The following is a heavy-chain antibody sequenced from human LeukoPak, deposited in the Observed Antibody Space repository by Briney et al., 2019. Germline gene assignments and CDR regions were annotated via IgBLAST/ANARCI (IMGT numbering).Heavy chain of an antibody. D-gene: IGHD3-22*01. CDR2: FDPEDGET. V-gene: IGHV1-24*01. CDR1: GYTLTELS. J-gene: IGHJ3*02. Sequence: SVKVSCKVSGYTLTELSMHWVRPAPGKGLEWMGGFDPEDGETIYAQKFQGRVTMTEDTSTDTAYMELRSLRSENTAVYYSATVGYYDSSGSDLISHAFDIWGQGTMVTVSS. CDR3: ATVGYYDSSGSDLISHAFDI.